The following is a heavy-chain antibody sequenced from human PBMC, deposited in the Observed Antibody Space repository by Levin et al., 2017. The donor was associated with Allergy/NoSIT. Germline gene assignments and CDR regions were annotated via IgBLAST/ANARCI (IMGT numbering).Heavy chain of an antibody. V-gene: IGHV3-23*01. D-gene: IGHD1-20*01. CDR1: GFTFSSYA. J-gene: IGHJ4*02. CDR2: ISGSGGST. Sequence: PGGSLRLSCAASGFTFSSYAMSWVRQAPGKGLEWVSAISGSGGSTYYADSVKGRFTISRDNSKNTQYLQMNSLRAEDTAVYYCAKIGRALITGPIDYWGQGTLVTVSS. CDR3: AKIGRALITGPIDY.